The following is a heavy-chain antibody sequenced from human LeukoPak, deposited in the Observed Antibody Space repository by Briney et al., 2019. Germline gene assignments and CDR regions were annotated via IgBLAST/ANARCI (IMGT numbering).Heavy chain of an antibody. CDR1: GGSISSYY. J-gene: IGHJ5*02. CDR2: IYYSGST. D-gene: IGHD6-19*01. CDR3: ARDNIAVAKRVNWFDP. Sequence: SETLSLTCTVSGGSISSYYWSWIRQPPGKGLEWIGYIYYSGSTNYNPSLKRRVTISVDTSKNQFSLKLSSVTAADTAVYYCARDNIAVAKRVNWFDPWGQGTLVTVSS. V-gene: IGHV4-59*01.